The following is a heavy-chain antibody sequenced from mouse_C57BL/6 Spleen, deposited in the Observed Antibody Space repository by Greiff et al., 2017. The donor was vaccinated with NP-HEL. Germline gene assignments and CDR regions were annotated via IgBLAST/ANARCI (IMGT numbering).Heavy chain of an antibody. V-gene: IGHV1-69*01. CDR1: GYTFTSYW. CDR2: IDPSDSYT. D-gene: IGHD2-3*01. CDR3: ARIDYDGYAMDY. J-gene: IGHJ4*01. Sequence: QVQLQQPGAELVMPGASVKLSCKASGYTFTSYWMHWVKQRPGQGLEWIGEIDPSDSYTNYNQKFKGKSTLTVDKSSSTAYMQLSSLTSEGSAVYYCARIDYDGYAMDYWGQGTSVTVSS.